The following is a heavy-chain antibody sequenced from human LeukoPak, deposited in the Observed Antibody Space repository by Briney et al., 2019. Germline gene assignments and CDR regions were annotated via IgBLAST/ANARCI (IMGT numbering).Heavy chain of an antibody. J-gene: IGHJ6*03. Sequence: PGGSLRLSCAASGFPFSAYSMNWVRQAPGKGLEWVSSISGSSSYMFYADSVKGRFTISRDNAKNSLYLQMNSLRAEDTAVYYCARHLRYCSSTSCYIYYYMDVWGKGTTVTVSS. CDR1: GFPFSAYS. CDR2: ISGSSSYM. V-gene: IGHV3-21*01. CDR3: ARHLRYCSSTSCYIYYYMDV. D-gene: IGHD2-2*02.